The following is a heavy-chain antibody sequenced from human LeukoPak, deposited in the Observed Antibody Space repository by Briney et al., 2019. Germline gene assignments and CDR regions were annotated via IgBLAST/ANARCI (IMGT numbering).Heavy chain of an antibody. Sequence: GESLKISCKGSGYSFTTFWIGWVRQMPGKGLEWMGVIFPGDSDTRYSPSFQGQVAISADKSINTVYLQWSSLKASDTAMYYCARDHYNGFDVWGQGTTVTVSS. V-gene: IGHV5-51*01. D-gene: IGHD1-14*01. CDR3: ARDHYNGFDV. CDR1: GYSFTTFW. J-gene: IGHJ6*02. CDR2: IFPGDSDT.